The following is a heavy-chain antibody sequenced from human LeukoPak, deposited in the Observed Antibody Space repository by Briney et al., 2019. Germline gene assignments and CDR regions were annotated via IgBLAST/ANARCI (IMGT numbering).Heavy chain of an antibody. V-gene: IGHV5-51*01. D-gene: IGHD1-14*01. CDR2: IYPGDSDT. CDR3: ARRTGISWFDP. Sequence: GESLKISCKGSGYSFTNFWIAWVRQMPGKGLEWMAIIYPGDSDTRYSPSFQGQVPISADKSISTAYLQWSSLKASDTAMYYCARRTGISWFDPWGQGTLVTVSS. J-gene: IGHJ5*02. CDR1: GYSFTNFW.